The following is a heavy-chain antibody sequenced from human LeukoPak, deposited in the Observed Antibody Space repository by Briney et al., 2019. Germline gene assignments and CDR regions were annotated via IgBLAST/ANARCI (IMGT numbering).Heavy chain of an antibody. CDR1: GFTFSSYW. V-gene: IGHV3-74*01. CDR2: INSDGSST. CDR3: ARVNGRTTNWFDP. J-gene: IGHJ5*02. D-gene: IGHD1-14*01. Sequence: GGSLRLSCAASGFTFSSYWMHWVRQAPGEGLVWVSRINSDGSSTSYADSVKGRFTISRDNAKNTLYLQMNSLRAEDTAVYYCARVNGRTTNWFDPWGQGTLVTVSS.